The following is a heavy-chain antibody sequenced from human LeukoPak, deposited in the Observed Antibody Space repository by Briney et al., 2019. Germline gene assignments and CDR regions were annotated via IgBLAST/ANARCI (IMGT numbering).Heavy chain of an antibody. CDR3: ARNENSGWGYFDY. CDR2: IGGSNGIT. V-gene: IGHV3-23*01. Sequence: PGGSLRLSCTVSGFIFNSYAMSWVRQAPGKGLEWVSVIGGSNGITFYVGSVKGRFTISRDNSKDTLYLQMNSLRAEDTAVYYCARNENSGWGYFDYWGQGTLVTVSS. D-gene: IGHD5-12*01. CDR1: GFIFNSYA. J-gene: IGHJ4*02.